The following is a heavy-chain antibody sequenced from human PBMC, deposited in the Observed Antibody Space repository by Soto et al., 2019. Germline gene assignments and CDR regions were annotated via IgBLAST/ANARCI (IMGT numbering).Heavy chain of an antibody. D-gene: IGHD1-26*01. CDR1: GFTFSNHS. J-gene: IGHJ6*02. CDR3: ASGRGRSFYYGMDV. Sequence: PGGSLRLSCAASGFTFSNHSMHWVRQAPGKDLEWVAVMSYDGSNIYYADSVRGRMTISRDNSRNTLYLQVDSLRSEDTAVYYCASGRGRSFYYGMDVWGQGTTVTVSS. CDR2: MSYDGSNI. V-gene: IGHV3-30-3*01.